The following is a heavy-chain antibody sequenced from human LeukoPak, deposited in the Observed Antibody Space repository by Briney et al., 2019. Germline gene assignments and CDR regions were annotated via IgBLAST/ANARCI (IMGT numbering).Heavy chain of an antibody. CDR1: GFPFSAYD. V-gene: IGHV3-9*01. D-gene: IGHD6-19*01. Sequence: PGGSLRLSCATSGFPFSAYDMHWVRQAPGEGLEWVSGISWNSGSIGYADSVKGRFTISRDNAKNSLYLQMNSLRAEDTALYYCAKDRSGWDKTFDYWGQGTLVTVSS. CDR3: AKDRSGWDKTFDY. J-gene: IGHJ4*02. CDR2: ISWNSGSI.